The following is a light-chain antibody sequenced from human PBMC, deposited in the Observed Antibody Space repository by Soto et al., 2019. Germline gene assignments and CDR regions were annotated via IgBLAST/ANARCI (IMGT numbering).Light chain of an antibody. Sequence: DLQMTQSPSTLSASVGDRVTITCRASQSLGSWLAWYQQKPGKAPKLLIFDASSLQRGVPSRFTGSGSGTEFTLTITSLQPDDFATYYCQQYDTFPTFGQGTKVEIK. CDR1: QSLGSW. V-gene: IGKV1-5*01. J-gene: IGKJ1*01. CDR2: DAS. CDR3: QQYDTFPT.